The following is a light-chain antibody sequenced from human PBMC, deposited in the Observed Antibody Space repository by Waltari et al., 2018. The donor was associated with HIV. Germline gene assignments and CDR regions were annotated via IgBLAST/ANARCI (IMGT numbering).Light chain of an antibody. Sequence: ELVLTQPPATLSLPLGARATPPCRASQSVSSFLAWCQQKPGQAPRLLISDASTRATGIPARFSGSGSGTDFTLTISSLEPEDFAVYYCQQRSDWPRLTFGGGTKVEIK. J-gene: IGKJ4*01. CDR1: QSVSSF. CDR3: QQRSDWPRLT. V-gene: IGKV3-11*01. CDR2: DAS.